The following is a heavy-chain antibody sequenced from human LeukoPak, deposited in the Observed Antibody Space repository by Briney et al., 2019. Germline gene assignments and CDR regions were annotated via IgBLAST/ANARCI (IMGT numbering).Heavy chain of an antibody. CDR3: ARVYGYWGSGNYHFDN. CDR2: ISGSGSTI. D-gene: IGHD3-10*01. V-gene: IGHV3-48*04. Sequence: GMSLRLSCAASGVTLSPYGMHWVRQAPGKGLERLSYISGSGSTIYYADSVKGRFTSSRDNAKYSVYLQMSTLTVEDTAVYYCARVYGYWGSGNYHFDNWGQGTLVTVSS. J-gene: IGHJ4*02. CDR1: GVTLSPYG.